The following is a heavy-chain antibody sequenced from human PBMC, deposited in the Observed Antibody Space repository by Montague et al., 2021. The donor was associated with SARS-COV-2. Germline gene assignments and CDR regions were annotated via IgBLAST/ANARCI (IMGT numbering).Heavy chain of an antibody. Sequence: SLRLSCAASGFTFSIFEMNWVRQAPGKGLEWISYISSSANTMYYAESLKGRFTISRDSAMKSLYLQMNSLRAEDTAVYYCARGGGVFDNWGQGTLVTVAS. V-gene: IGHV3-48*03. CDR2: ISSSANTM. J-gene: IGHJ4*02. D-gene: IGHD3-16*01. CDR3: ARGGGVFDN. CDR1: GFTFSIFE.